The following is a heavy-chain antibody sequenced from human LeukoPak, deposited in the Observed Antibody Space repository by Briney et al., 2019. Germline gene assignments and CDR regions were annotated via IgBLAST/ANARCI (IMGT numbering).Heavy chain of an antibody. CDR3: ARDASGWAAQH. D-gene: IGHD1-26*01. CDR2: ISSSNSYK. J-gene: IGHJ1*01. Sequence: PGGSLRLSCAASGFTFSSYSMHWVRQAPGKGLEWVSCISSSNSYKYYADSVKGRFTISRDNAKNSLYLQMNSLRAEDTAVYYCARDASGWAAQHWGQGTLVTVSS. CDR1: GFTFSSYS. V-gene: IGHV3-21*01.